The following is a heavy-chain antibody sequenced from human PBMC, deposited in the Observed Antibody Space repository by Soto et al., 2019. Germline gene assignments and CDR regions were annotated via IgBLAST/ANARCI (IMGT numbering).Heavy chain of an antibody. CDR1: GFTFSSYA. CDR2: ISGSGGST. J-gene: IGHJ4*02. CDR3: AKAPVDYVWGSYDY. V-gene: IGHV3-23*01. D-gene: IGHD3-16*01. Sequence: EVQLLESGGGLVQPGGSLRLSCAASGFTFSSYAMRWVRQAPGKGLEWVSAISGSGGSTYYADSVKGRFTISRDNSKDTLYLQMNSLRAEDTAVYYCAKAPVDYVWGSYDYWGQGTLVTVSS.